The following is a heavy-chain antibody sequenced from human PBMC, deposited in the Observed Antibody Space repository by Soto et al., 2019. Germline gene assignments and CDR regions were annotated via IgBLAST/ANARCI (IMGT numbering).Heavy chain of an antibody. CDR2: IYYSGSS. Sequence: SETLSLTCTVSGGSMSSSSYYWGWIRQPPGTGLEWVGSIYYSGSSYYNPSLKSRVAISVDTSKNQFSLRLSSVTAADTAVYYCARHDRQGSTYYDFWSGYYPFDYWGQGTLLTVSS. V-gene: IGHV4-39*01. CDR1: GGSMSSSSYY. CDR3: ARHDRQGSTYYDFWSGYYPFDY. J-gene: IGHJ4*02. D-gene: IGHD3-3*01.